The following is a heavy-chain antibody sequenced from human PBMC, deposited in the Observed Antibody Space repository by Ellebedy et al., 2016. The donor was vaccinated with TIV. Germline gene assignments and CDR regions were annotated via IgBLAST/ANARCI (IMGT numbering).Heavy chain of an antibody. CDR2: ISGSGGST. CDR3: GRHKPNIVVVPAAIDY. V-gene: IGHV3-23*01. D-gene: IGHD2-2*01. J-gene: IGHJ4*02. CDR1: GFTFSSYA. Sequence: GESLKISCAASGFTFSSYAMSWVRQAQGKGLEWVSAISGSGGSTYYADSVKGRFTISRDNSKNTLYLQMNILRAEDTAVYYFGRHKPNIVVVPAAIDYWGQGTLVTVSS.